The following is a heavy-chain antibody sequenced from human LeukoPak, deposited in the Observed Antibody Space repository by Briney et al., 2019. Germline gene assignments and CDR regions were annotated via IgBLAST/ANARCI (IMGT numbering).Heavy chain of an antibody. CDR1: GFTFSSHG. J-gene: IGHJ4*02. CDR3: AKGGASCFDY. Sequence: PGGTLRLSCAASGFTFSSHGINWVRQAPGKGLEWVSLISGSGGSTYYTDSVKGRFTISRDNSKNTLYLQMNSLRVDDTGVYYCAKGGASCFDYWGQGNLVTVSS. CDR2: ISGSGGST. D-gene: IGHD2-2*01. V-gene: IGHV3-23*01.